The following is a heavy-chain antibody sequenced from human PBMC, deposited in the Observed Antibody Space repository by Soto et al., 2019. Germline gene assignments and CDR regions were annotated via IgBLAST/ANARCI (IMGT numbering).Heavy chain of an antibody. CDR3: ARATTDFWSGSRNLYYYYYGMDV. J-gene: IGHJ6*02. V-gene: IGHV4-31*03. CDR1: GGSISSGGYY. CDR2: IYYSGST. D-gene: IGHD3-3*01. Sequence: PSETLSLTCTVSGGSISSGGYYWSWIRQHPGKGLEWIGYIYYSGSTYYNPSPKSRVTISVDTSKNQFSLKLSSVTAADTAVYYCARATTDFWSGSRNLYYYYYGMDVWGQGTTVTVSS.